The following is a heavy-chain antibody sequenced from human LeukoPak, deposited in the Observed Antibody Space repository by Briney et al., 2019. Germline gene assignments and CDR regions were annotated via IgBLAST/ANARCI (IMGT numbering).Heavy chain of an antibody. Sequence: GGSLRLSCAASGFTFSNFGMNWVRQAPGKGLEWVSIISNSSTYMYYADSVKGRFTVSRDNAKNSLYLQMNSLRAEDTAVYYCAREYYDTSDYFHGGFWGQGTLVTVSS. J-gene: IGHJ4*02. V-gene: IGHV3-21*01. CDR1: GFTFSNFG. CDR2: ISNSSTYM. CDR3: AREYYDTSDYFHGGF. D-gene: IGHD3-22*01.